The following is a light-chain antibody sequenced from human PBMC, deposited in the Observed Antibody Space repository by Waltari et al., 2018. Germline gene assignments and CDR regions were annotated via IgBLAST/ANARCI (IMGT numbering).Light chain of an antibody. V-gene: IGLV1-44*01. CDR3: AAWYDSLNGYV. CDR1: SSNIGSNT. Sequence: QSVLTQPPSASGTPGQRVTISCSGSSSNIGSNTVNCYQQVPGTAPKLLIYSNNRRPSRVPGQFSDSKSATSASLAISGLQSVVVADYYCAAWYDSLNGYVFGTGPKVTVL. CDR2: SNN. J-gene: IGLJ1*01.